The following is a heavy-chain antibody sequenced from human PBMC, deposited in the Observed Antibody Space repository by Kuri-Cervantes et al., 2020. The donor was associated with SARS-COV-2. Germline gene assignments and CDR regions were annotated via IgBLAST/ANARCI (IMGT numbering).Heavy chain of an antibody. V-gene: IGHV1-69*13. J-gene: IGHJ4*02. CDR3: ARDPSLGVGYCSSTSCYYDYFDY. D-gene: IGHD2-2*01. Sequence: SVKVSCKASGGTFSSYAISWVRQAPGQGLEWMGGIVPIFGTANYAQKFQGRVTITADESTSTAYKEPSSLRSEDTAVYYCARDPSLGVGYCSSTSCYYDYFDYWGQGTLVTVSS. CDR2: IVPIFGTA. CDR1: GGTFSSYA.